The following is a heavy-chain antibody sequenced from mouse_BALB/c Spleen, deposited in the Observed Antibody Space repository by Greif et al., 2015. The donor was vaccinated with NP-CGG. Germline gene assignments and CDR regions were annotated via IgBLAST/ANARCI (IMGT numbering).Heavy chain of an antibody. CDR1: GFSLTSYG. CDR3: ARERSMITYYFDY. CDR2: IWAGGST. Sequence: VHLVESGPGLVAPSQSLPITCTVSGFSLTSYGVHWVRQPPGKGLEWLGVIWAGGSTNYNSALMSRLSISKDNSKSXVFLKMNSLQTDDTAMYYCARERSMITYYFDYWGQGTTLTVSS. J-gene: IGHJ2*01. V-gene: IGHV2-9*02. D-gene: IGHD2-4*01.